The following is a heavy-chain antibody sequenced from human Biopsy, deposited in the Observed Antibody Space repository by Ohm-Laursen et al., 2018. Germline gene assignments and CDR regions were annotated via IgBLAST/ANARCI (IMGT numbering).Heavy chain of an antibody. CDR2: IYNTGDT. CDR1: GESFNGYY. CDR3: ARRSAANWYFNL. V-gene: IGHV4-59*08. Sequence: TLSLTCPVYGESFNGYYWSWIRQPPGKGLEPIGYIYNTGDTTYNPSLQSRVTISLDTSNNQLSLRLRAVTAADAAVYYCARRSAANWYFNLWGRGTLVTVSS. D-gene: IGHD6-25*01. J-gene: IGHJ2*01.